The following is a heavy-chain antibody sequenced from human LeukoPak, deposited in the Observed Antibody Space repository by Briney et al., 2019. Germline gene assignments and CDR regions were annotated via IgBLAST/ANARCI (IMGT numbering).Heavy chain of an antibody. J-gene: IGHJ6*02. CDR1: GFTLSDYY. Sequence: PGGSLRLSCAASGFTLSDYYMSWIRQAPGKGLEWVSYISSSGSTIYYADSVKGRFTISRDNAKNSLYLQMNSLRAEDTAVYYCARDQMWFDSSGGYYGMDVWGQGTTVTVSS. CDR2: ISSSGSTI. V-gene: IGHV3-11*01. CDR3: ARDQMWFDSSGGYYGMDV. D-gene: IGHD6-25*01.